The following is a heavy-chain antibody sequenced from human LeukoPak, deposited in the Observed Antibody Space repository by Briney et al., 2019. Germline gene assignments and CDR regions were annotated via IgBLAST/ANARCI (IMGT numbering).Heavy chain of an antibody. CDR2: ISGSGGST. CDR3: AKDLPAYSYGFNWFDP. CDR1: GFTFSSYA. J-gene: IGHJ5*02. Sequence: GGSLRLSCAASGFTFSSYAMSWVRQAPGKGLEWVSAISGSGGSTYYADSVKGRFTISRDNSKNTLYLQMNSLRAEDTAVYYCAKDLPAYSYGFNWFDPWGQGTLVTVSS. D-gene: IGHD5-18*01. V-gene: IGHV3-23*01.